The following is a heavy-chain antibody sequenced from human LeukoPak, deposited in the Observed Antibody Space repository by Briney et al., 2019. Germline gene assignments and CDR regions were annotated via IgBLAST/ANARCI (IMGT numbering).Heavy chain of an antibody. V-gene: IGHV1-46*01. CDR1: GDSFTTRN. J-gene: IGHJ4*02. CDR2: INPRGGNT. CDR3: ACHCGYINGEY. Sequence: ASVKLSCTVSGDSFTTRNIHWRWLAPGQGLEWMGIINPRGGNTNYAQKFKGRVTMTRDTSTSTVYLELSSLRSEDTAVDYCACHCGYINGEYWGQGTLVTVSS. D-gene: IGHD2-21*01.